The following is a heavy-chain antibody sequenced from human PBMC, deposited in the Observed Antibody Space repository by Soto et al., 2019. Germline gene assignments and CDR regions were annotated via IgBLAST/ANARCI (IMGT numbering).Heavy chain of an antibody. CDR2: IYPGDSDV. Sequence: PGESLKISCKASAYSFSGSWINWVREMPGKGLEWMGTIYPGDSDVRYSPSFQGQVTISVDKSISTAYLQWSSLKASDTAMYYCARSVGATTAFYYYYGMDVWGQGTTVTVSS. CDR3: ARSVGATTAFYYYYGMDV. D-gene: IGHD1-26*01. CDR1: AYSFSGSW. J-gene: IGHJ6*02. V-gene: IGHV5-51*01.